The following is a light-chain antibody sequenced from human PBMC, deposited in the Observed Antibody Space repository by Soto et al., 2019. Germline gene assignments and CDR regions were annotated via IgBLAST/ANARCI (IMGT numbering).Light chain of an antibody. CDR2: AVS. J-gene: IGLJ3*02. CDR3: FSYTASDTWV. Sequence: QSALTQPRSVSGSPGQSVTISCTGTNSDVGAYNLISWYQQLPGRAPKLIISAVSQRPLGVTDRFSGSKSGNTASLTISGLQAEDEGDYHCFSYTASDTWVFGGGTKLTVL. V-gene: IGLV2-11*01. CDR1: NSDVGAYNL.